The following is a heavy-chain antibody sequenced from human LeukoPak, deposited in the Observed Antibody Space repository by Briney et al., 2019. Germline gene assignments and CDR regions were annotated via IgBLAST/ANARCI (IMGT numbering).Heavy chain of an antibody. V-gene: IGHV3-48*01. CDR2: ISSSSSTI. CDR1: AFTFSSYS. J-gene: IGHJ4*02. D-gene: IGHD2-21*02. Sequence: PGGSLRLSCAASAFTFSSYSMNWVRQAPGKWLEWVSYISSSSSTIYYADSVKGRFTISRDNAKNSLYLQMNSLRAEDTAVYYCATGGVVVTASNDYWGQGTLVTVSS. CDR3: ATGGVVVTASNDY.